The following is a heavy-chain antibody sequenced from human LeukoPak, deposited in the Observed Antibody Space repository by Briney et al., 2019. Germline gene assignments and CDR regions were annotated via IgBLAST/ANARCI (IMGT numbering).Heavy chain of an antibody. CDR2: ISWNSGSI. Sequence: GRSLRLSCAASGFTFDDYAMHWVRQAPGKGLEWVSGISWNSGSIGYADSVKGRFTISRDNAKNSLYLQMNSLRAEDMALYYCAKDDMVRGVISPNNWFDPWGQRTLVTVSS. CDR1: GFTFDDYA. J-gene: IGHJ5*02. V-gene: IGHV3-9*03. CDR3: AKDDMVRGVISPNNWFDP. D-gene: IGHD3-10*01.